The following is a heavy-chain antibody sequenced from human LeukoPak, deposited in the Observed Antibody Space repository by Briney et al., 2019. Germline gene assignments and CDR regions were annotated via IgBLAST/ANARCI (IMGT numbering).Heavy chain of an antibody. CDR3: AKDRAIGAYYTLDH. CDR2: ISASGGMT. D-gene: IGHD1-26*01. Sequence: PGRSLRLSCAASGFTVTDYAMTWVRQAPGKGLEWVSSISASGGMTYYADSVKGRFTVSRDNSKNSLYLQMNSLTAADTAVYYCAKDRAIGAYYTLDHWGQGTLVTVSS. V-gene: IGHV3-23*01. CDR1: GFTVTDYA. J-gene: IGHJ4*02.